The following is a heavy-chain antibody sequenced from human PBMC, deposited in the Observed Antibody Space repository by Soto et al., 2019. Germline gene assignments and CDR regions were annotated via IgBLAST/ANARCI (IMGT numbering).Heavy chain of an antibody. CDR3: ARHKSGSDWLDP. J-gene: IGHJ5*02. CDR1: GDSINNNY. CDR2: TSYTGST. D-gene: IGHD2-15*01. Sequence: SSETLSLTCTVSGDSINNNYWGWIRQPPGRGLEWIGSTSYTGSTNYNPSLKNRVTLSVDTSNNEFSLKLVSVTAPDTAVYYCARHKSGSDWLDPWGQGTLVTVSS. V-gene: IGHV4-59*08.